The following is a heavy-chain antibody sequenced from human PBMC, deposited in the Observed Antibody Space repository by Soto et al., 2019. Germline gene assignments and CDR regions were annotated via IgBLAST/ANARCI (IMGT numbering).Heavy chain of an antibody. D-gene: IGHD6-13*01. CDR3: ARGLRAAAGRDYFQY. V-gene: IGHV3-33*01. CDR2: IWYDGSNT. CDR1: GFIFSSYG. Sequence: QVQLVESGGGVVQPGRSLTLSCAASGFIFSSYGMHWVRQAPGKGLQWVAVIWYDGSNTYYADSVKGRFTISRDNSKNPRYLQMNSLRAEDTAVYYCARGLRAAAGRDYFQYWGQGTLVTVSS. J-gene: IGHJ1*01.